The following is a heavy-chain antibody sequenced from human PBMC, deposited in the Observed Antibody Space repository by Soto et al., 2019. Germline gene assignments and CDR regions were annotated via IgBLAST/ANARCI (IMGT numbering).Heavy chain of an antibody. D-gene: IGHD5-12*01. J-gene: IGHJ3*02. CDR2: IYWDDGK. Sequence: SGPTLVKPTQTLTLTCTFSGFSLSTSGVGVGWIRQPPGKALEWLALIYWDDGKRYSPSLKSRLTITKDTSKNQVVLTMTNMDPVDTATYYCAHRRGYSGYDSGGISFDIWGQGTMVTVSS. V-gene: IGHV2-5*02. CDR1: GFSLSTSGVG. CDR3: AHRRGYSGYDSGGISFDI.